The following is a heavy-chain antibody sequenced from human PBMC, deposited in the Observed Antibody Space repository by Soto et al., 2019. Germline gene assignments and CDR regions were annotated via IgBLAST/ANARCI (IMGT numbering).Heavy chain of an antibody. V-gene: IGHV4-34*01. CDR2: INHSGST. D-gene: IGHD6-6*01. CDR3: ASGPPTSYNSLTTLTYYYYYMDV. J-gene: IGHJ6*03. CDR1: GGSFSGYY. Sequence: SETLSLTCAVYGGSFSGYYWSWIRQPPGKGLEWIGEINHSGSTNYNPSLKSRVTISVDTSKNQFSLKLSSVTAADTAVYYCASGPPTSYNSLTTLTYYYYYMDVWGKGTTVTVSS.